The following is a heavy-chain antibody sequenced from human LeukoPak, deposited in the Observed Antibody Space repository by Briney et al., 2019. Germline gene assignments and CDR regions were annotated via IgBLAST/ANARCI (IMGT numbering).Heavy chain of an antibody. V-gene: IGHV1-8*01. J-gene: IGHJ4*02. D-gene: IGHD3-16*01. CDR1: GYTFTSYD. CDR3: TRSGFGGGVHFDY. Sequence: ASVKVSCKASGYTFTSYDINWVRQAAGQGLEWMGWRNPNSCDTGYVEKFQGRVTMTRDTSITTAYMELSSLRSEDTAVYYCTRSGFGGGVHFDYWGQGTPVTVSA. CDR2: RNPNSCDT.